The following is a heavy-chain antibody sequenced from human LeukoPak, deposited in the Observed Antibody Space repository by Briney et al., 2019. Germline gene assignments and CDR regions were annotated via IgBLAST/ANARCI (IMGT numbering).Heavy chain of an antibody. CDR3: ARGYDCSSTSCYSGFDY. J-gene: IGHJ4*02. CDR1: GFTFSTYS. Sequence: GESLRLSCAASGFTFSTYSMNWVRRAPGKGLEWVSSISSSSSYMYYAYSVKGRFTVSRDNAKNSLYLQMNSLRAEDTAVYYCARGYDCSSTSCYSGFDYWGQGTLVTVSS. V-gene: IGHV3-21*01. CDR2: ISSSSSYM. D-gene: IGHD2-2*01.